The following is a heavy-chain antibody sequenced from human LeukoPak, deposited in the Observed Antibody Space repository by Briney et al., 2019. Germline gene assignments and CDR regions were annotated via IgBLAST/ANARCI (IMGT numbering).Heavy chain of an antibody. CDR1: GFTFSSYG. J-gene: IGHJ4*02. D-gene: IGHD1-26*01. CDR3: AKDPRVGVNSGSYYEPYFDY. Sequence: GGSLRLSCAASGFTFSSYGMHWVRQAPGKGLEWVAFIRYDGSNKYYADSVKGRFTISRDNSKNTLYLQMNSLRAEDTAVYYCAKDPRVGVNSGSYYEPYFDYWGQGTLVTVSS. CDR2: IRYDGSNK. V-gene: IGHV3-30*02.